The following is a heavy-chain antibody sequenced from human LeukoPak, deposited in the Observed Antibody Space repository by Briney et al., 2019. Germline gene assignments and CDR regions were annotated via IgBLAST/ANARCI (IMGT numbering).Heavy chain of an antibody. CDR3: VRIIRGAPLVY. CDR1: GFTFSSYW. J-gene: IGHJ4*02. D-gene: IGHD3-10*01. Sequence: PGGSLRLSCAASGFTFSSYWMSWVRQAPGKGLEWVAIIKQDGGQKYYVDSVKGRFNISRDNAKNSLYPQMNSLRAEDTAVYYCVRIIRGAPLVYWGQGTLVTVSS. V-gene: IGHV3-7*01. CDR2: IKQDGGQK.